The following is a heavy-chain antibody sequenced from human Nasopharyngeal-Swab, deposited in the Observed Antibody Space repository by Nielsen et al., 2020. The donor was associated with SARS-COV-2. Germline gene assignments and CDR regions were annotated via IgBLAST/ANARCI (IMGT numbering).Heavy chain of an antibody. CDR2: ISYDGPNK. Sequence: GESLKISCAASGFTFSTYAMNWVRQAPGKGLEWVAVISYDGPNKYYADSVKGRFTVSRDNSKNTLYLQMNSLRAEDTAVYYCARSRRELRVYYGMDVWGQGTTVTVSS. V-gene: IGHV3-30-3*01. D-gene: IGHD1-7*01. CDR1: GFTFSTYA. CDR3: ARSRRELRVYYGMDV. J-gene: IGHJ6*02.